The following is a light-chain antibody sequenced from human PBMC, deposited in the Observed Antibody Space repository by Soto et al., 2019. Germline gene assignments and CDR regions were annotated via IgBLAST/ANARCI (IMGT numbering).Light chain of an antibody. CDR2: AAS. CDR3: QQYYSYPRT. Sequence: AIRMTQSPSSLSASTGDRVTITCRASQGISSYLAWYQQKPGKAPKLLIYAASTLQSGLPSRFSGSGSGTDFTLTISCLPSEDFATYYCQQYYSYPRTFGQGTKVEIK. CDR1: QGISSY. V-gene: IGKV1-8*01. J-gene: IGKJ1*01.